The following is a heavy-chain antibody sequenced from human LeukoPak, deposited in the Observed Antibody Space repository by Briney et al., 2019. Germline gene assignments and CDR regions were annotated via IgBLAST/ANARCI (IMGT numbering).Heavy chain of an antibody. Sequence: ASVKVSCKVSGYTLTELSMHWVRQAPGKGLEWMGGFDPEDGETIYAQKFQGRVTMTEDTSTDTAYMELSSLRSEDTAVYYCATGYSSSWDVSSYYFDYWGQGTLVTVSS. V-gene: IGHV1-24*01. CDR3: ATGYSSSWDVSSYYFDY. D-gene: IGHD6-13*01. CDR2: FDPEDGET. CDR1: GYTLTELS. J-gene: IGHJ4*02.